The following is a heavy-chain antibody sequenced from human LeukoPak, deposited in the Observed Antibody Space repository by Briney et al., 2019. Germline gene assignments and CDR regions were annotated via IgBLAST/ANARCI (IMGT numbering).Heavy chain of an antibody. Sequence: GGSLRLSCAASGFSFSNYWMHWVRQVPGKGLEWVSAISGSGGSTYYADSVKGRFTISRDNSKNTLYLQMNSLRAEDTAVYYCARRSGIAVAGAFDYWGQGTLVTVSS. CDR1: GFSFSNYW. V-gene: IGHV3-23*01. CDR3: ARRSGIAVAGAFDY. D-gene: IGHD6-19*01. CDR2: ISGSGGST. J-gene: IGHJ4*02.